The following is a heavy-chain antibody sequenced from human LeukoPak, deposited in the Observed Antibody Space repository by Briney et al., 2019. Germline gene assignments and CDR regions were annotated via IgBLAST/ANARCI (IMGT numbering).Heavy chain of an antibody. CDR1: GGSISSYY. J-gene: IGHJ4*02. Sequence: SETLSLTCTVSGGSISSYYWSWIRQPPGKGLEWIGYIYYTGRTKYNPSVQSRVTISVDTSKNQFSLNLRSATSADTAVYFCTRVSIHGDSDYWGQGTLVTVSS. V-gene: IGHV4-59*13. CDR2: IYYTGRT. CDR3: TRVSIHGDSDY.